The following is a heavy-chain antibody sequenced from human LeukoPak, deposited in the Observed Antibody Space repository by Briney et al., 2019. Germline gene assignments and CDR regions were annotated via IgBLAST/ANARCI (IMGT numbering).Heavy chain of an antibody. CDR3: ARDPRDIVVVPAAMRYNWFDP. D-gene: IGHD2-2*01. Sequence: SVKVSCKASRGTFSSYAISWVRQAPGQGLEWMGGIIPIFGTANYAQKFQGRVTITADESTSTAYMELSSLRSEDTAVYYCARDPRDIVVVPAAMRYNWFDPWGQGTLVTVSS. CDR1: RGTFSSYA. CDR2: IIPIFGTA. V-gene: IGHV1-69*01. J-gene: IGHJ5*02.